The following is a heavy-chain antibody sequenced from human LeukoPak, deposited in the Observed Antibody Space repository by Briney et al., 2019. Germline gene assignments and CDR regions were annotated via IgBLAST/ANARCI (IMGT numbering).Heavy chain of an antibody. Sequence: GGTLRLSCAASGFTFSSYDMTWVRQAPGKGLEWVAFIRYDGSNKYYADSVKGRFTISRDNSKNTLYLQMNSLRAEDTAVYYCAKVGYVYWGQGTLVTVSS. D-gene: IGHD3-16*01. CDR2: IRYDGSNK. CDR1: GFTFSSYD. CDR3: AKVGYVY. V-gene: IGHV3-30*02. J-gene: IGHJ4*02.